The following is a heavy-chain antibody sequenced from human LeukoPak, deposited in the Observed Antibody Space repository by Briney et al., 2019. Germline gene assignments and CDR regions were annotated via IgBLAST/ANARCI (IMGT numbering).Heavy chain of an antibody. J-gene: IGHJ6*03. CDR3: ARPSSGYYYNDYYMDV. CDR1: GGSISSSSYY. V-gene: IGHV4-39*07. D-gene: IGHD3-22*01. Sequence: SETLSLTCTVSGGSISSSSYYWGWIRHPPGKGLEWIGSIYYSGSTYYNPSLKSRVTISVDTSKNQFSLKLSSVTAADTAVYYCARPSSGYYYNDYYMDVWGKGTTVTVSS. CDR2: IYYSGST.